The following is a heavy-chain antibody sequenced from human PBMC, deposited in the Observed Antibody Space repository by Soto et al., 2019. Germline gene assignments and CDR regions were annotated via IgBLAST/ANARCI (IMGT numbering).Heavy chain of an antibody. CDR3: ASGYYSSGYYPGPLGSHAFDI. CDR2: INPSGGST. D-gene: IGHD3-22*01. Sequence: ASVKVSCKAFGYTFTSYYMHWVRQAPGQGLEWMGIINPSGGSTSYAQKFQGRVTMTRDTSTSTVYMELSSLRSEDTAVYYCASGYYSSGYYPGPLGSHAFDIWGQGTMVTVSS. J-gene: IGHJ3*02. V-gene: IGHV1-46*01. CDR1: GYTFTSYY.